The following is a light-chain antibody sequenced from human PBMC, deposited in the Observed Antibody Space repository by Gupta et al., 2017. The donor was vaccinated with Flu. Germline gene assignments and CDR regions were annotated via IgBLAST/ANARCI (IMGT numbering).Light chain of an antibody. J-gene: IGKJ2*01. Sequence: DIVMTQSPDSLAVSLGERATINCKSSQSVLSSSDNKNYLAWYQQRPGQPPKLLIYWASTRESGVPDRFSGSGSGTDFSLTISSLQAEDVAVYYCQQYYIPPHTFGQGTKLEIK. V-gene: IGKV4-1*01. CDR2: WAS. CDR3: QQYYIPPHT. CDR1: QSVLSSSDNKNY.